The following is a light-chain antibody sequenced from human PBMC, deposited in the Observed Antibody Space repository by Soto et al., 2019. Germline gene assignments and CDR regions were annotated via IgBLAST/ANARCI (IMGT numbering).Light chain of an antibody. CDR1: QSVSSSY. Sequence: EIVLTQSPGTLSLSPGERATLSCRASQSVSSSYLAWYQQKPGQAPRLLIYGASSRATGIPDRFSGSGSGTDFTLTISRLEPGDFAVYYCQQYANSPGTFGQGTKVELK. J-gene: IGKJ1*01. CDR2: GAS. CDR3: QQYANSPGT. V-gene: IGKV3-20*01.